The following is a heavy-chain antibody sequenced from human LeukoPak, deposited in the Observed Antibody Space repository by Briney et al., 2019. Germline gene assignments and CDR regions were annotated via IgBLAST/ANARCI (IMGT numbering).Heavy chain of an antibody. V-gene: IGHV4-59*01. Sequence: PSETLSLTCTVSGGSISSYYWSWIRQPPGKGLEWIGYIYYSGSANYNPSLKSRVTISVDTSKNQFSLKLSSVTAADTAVYYCARSIQYSRHFDYWGQGTLVTVSS. CDR3: ARSIQYSRHFDY. CDR1: GGSISSYY. CDR2: IYYSGSA. D-gene: IGHD6-6*01. J-gene: IGHJ4*02.